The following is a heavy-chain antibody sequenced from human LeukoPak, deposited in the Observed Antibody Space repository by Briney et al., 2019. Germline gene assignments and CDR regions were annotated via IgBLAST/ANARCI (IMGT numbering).Heavy chain of an antibody. J-gene: IGHJ4*02. V-gene: IGHV1-18*01. D-gene: IGHD3-10*01. CDR1: GYTFTSYG. CDR3: ARTTYYYGSGSYYTTYYFDY. CDR2: ISAYNGNT. Sequence: ASVKVSCKASGYTFTSYGISWVRQAPGQGLEWMGWISAYNGNTNYAHKLQGRVTMTTDTSTSTAYMELRSLRSDDTAVYYCARTTYYYGSGSYYTTYYFDYWGQGTLVTVSS.